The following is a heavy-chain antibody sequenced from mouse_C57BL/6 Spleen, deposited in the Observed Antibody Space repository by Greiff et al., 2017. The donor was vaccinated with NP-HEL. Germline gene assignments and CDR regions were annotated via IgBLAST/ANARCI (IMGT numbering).Heavy chain of an antibody. CDR1: GFTFSDYG. D-gene: IGHD1-1*01. CDR3: ATYGSKYYYAMDY. CDR2: ISNLAYSI. V-gene: IGHV5-15*01. J-gene: IGHJ4*01. Sequence: EVMLVESGGGLVQPGGSLKLSCAASGFTFSDYGMAWVRQAPRKGPEWVAFISNLAYSIYYADTVTGRFTISRENAKNTLYLEMSSLRSEDTAMYYCATYGSKYYYAMDYWGQGTSVTVSS.